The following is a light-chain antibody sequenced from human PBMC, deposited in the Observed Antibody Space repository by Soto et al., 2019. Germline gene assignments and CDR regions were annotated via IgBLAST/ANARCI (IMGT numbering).Light chain of an antibody. V-gene: IGLV2-8*01. CDR1: SSDVGVYNY. Sequence: QSALTQPPSASGSPGQSVTISCTGTSSDVGVYNYVSWYQQHPGKAPTLMIYEVSKPHSGVPDRFSGSKSGNTASLTVSGLQAEDEADYYCSSYAGSANYVFGTGTKLTVL. CDR3: SSYAGSANYV. CDR2: EVS. J-gene: IGLJ1*01.